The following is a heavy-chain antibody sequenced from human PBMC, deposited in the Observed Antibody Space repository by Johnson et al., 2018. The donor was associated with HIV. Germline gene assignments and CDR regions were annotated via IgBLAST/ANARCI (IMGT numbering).Heavy chain of an antibody. D-gene: IGHD1-26*01. Sequence: QMQLVESGGGVVQPGRSLRLSCAASGFTFSSYAMHWVRQAPGKGLEWVAVISYDGSNKYYADSVKGRFTISRDNSKNTLYLQMNSLRAEDTALYFCARDSGAPGNDAFDIWGQGTMVTISS. V-gene: IGHV3-30*04. CDR1: GFTFSSYA. J-gene: IGHJ3*02. CDR3: ARDSGAPGNDAFDI. CDR2: ISYDGSNK.